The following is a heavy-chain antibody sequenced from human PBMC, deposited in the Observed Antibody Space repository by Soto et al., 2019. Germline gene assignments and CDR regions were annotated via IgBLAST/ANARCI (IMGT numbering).Heavy chain of an antibody. CDR1: GFTFSTYD. CDR3: VRDPSGHGMDV. J-gene: IGHJ6*01. Sequence: EVQLVESGGDLVQPGGSLRLSCAASGFTFSTYDMQWVRQVTGKGLEWVSSIGKGGDTHYADSVKGRFTISRENAKNSLYLQMSSLRAGDSAVYFCVRDPSGHGMDVW. V-gene: IGHV3-13*01. CDR2: IGKGGDT. D-gene: IGHD3-10*01.